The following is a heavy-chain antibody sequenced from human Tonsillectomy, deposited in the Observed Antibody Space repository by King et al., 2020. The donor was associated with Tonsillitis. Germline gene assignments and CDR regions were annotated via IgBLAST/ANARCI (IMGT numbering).Heavy chain of an antibody. CDR3: ARLPTVTTFDY. V-gene: IGHV5-51*01. CDR1: GYSFASYW. CDR2: IYPGDSNT. J-gene: IGHJ4*02. Sequence: ELQLVQSGAEVKEPGESLKISCEGSGYSFASYWIGWVRQMPGKGLEWMGIIYPGDSNTRYSPSFQGQVTISADKSISTAYLQWSSLKASNTAMYYCARLPTVTTFDYWGQGTLVTVSS. D-gene: IGHD4-17*01.